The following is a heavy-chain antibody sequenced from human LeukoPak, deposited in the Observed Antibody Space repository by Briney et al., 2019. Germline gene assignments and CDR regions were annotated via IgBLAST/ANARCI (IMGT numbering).Heavy chain of an antibody. V-gene: IGHV3-30*02. D-gene: IGHD5-18*01. J-gene: IGHJ4*02. CDR2: IRHDGSNK. Sequence: PGGSLRLSCAASGFTFSSYGMHWVRQAPGKGLEWVAFIRHDGSNKYYADSVKGRFTISRDNSKNTLYLQMNSLRAEDTAVYYRAKDPNRGGLSNYGYEWSYWGQGTLVTVSS. CDR1: GFTFSSYG. CDR3: AKDPNRGGLSNYGYEWSY.